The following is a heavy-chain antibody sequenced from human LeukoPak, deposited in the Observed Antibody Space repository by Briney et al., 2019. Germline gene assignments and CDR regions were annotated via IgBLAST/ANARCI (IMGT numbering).Heavy chain of an antibody. CDR1: GGSVSGYY. CDR2: VYYSGST. Sequence: SETLSLTCVVSGGSVSGYYWGWIRQPPGRGLEWVGYVYYSGSTNYNPSFKSRITISVDTSRNQFSLQLSSVTAADTAVYYCARIHRYCSGGACYVLDNWGQGTLVAVPS. D-gene: IGHD2-15*01. CDR3: ARIHRYCSGGACYVLDN. V-gene: IGHV4-59*02. J-gene: IGHJ4*02.